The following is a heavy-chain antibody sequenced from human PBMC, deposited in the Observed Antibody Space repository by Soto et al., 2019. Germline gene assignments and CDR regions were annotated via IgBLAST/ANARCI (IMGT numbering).Heavy chain of an antibody. J-gene: IGHJ3*02. CDR2: IDWDDDK. V-gene: IGHV2-5*02. Sequence: QITLKESGPTLVKPTQTLTLTCTFSGFSLSTSGVGVGWIRQPPGTALEWLALIDWDDDKRYSPSLKSRLPIPKDTTTNQVVLTMNTMDPVDTATYYCAHLRGYCSSTSCYASGVPDAFDIWGQGTMVTVSS. CDR1: GFSLSTSGVG. D-gene: IGHD2-2*01. CDR3: AHLRGYCSSTSCYASGVPDAFDI.